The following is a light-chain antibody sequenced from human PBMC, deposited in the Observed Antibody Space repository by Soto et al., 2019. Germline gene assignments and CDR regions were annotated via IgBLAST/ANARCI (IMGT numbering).Light chain of an antibody. CDR2: DAS. CDR1: QSVKSN. CDR3: QQYNNWPPLT. Sequence: EIVMTQSPATLSVSTGERATLSCRASQSVKSNLAWYQQKPGQAPRLLIYDASTRATGVPARFSGSGSGTEFTLSISSLQSEDFAVYYCQQYNNWPPLTFGGGTKVEIK. V-gene: IGKV3-15*01. J-gene: IGKJ4*01.